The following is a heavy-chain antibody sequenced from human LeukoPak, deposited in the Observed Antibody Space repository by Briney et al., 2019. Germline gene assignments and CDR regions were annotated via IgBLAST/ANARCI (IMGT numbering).Heavy chain of an antibody. Sequence: ASVKVSCKASGYTFTGYYMHWVRQATGQGLEWMGWMNPNSGNTGYAQKFQGRVTMTRNTSISTAYMELSSLRSEDTAVYYCASTGGYNEGYFDYWGQGTLVTVSS. CDR3: ASTGGYNEGYFDY. J-gene: IGHJ4*02. CDR1: GYTFTGYY. D-gene: IGHD5-24*01. V-gene: IGHV1-8*02. CDR2: MNPNSGNT.